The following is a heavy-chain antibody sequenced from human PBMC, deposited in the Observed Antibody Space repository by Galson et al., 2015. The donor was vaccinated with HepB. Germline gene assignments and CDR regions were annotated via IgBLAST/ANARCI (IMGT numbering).Heavy chain of an antibody. J-gene: IGHJ4*02. D-gene: IGHD3-22*01. V-gene: IGHV3-49*03. CDR3: TGEPEYYYDSSGYYYADY. CDR2: IRSKAYGGTT. CDR1: GFTFGDYA. Sequence: SLRLSCAASGFTFGDYAMSWFRQAPGKGLEWVGFIRSKAYGGTTEYAASVKGRFTISRDDSKSIAYLQMNSLKTEDTAVYYCTGEPEYYYDSSGYYYADYWGQGTLVTVSS.